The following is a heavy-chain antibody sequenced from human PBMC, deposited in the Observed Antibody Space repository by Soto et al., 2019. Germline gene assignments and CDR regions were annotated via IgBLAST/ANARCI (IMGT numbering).Heavy chain of an antibody. V-gene: IGHV3-33*01. D-gene: IGHD2-2*01. J-gene: IGHJ4*02. Sequence: QVQLVESGGDVVQPGRSLRLSCAASGFTFSSYGMHWVRQAPGKGLEWVAVIWYDGSKKYYADFVKGRFTISRDNSMNTLYLQMNSLRAEDTAVYYCASRSPALDYWGQGTLVTVSA. CDR3: ASRSPALDY. CDR1: GFTFSSYG. CDR2: IWYDGSKK.